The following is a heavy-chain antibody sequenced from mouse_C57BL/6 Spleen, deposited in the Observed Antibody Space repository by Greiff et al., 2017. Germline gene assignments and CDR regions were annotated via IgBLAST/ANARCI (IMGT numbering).Heavy chain of an antibody. Sequence: EVKLVESGGGLVKPGGSLKLSCAASGFTFSDYGMHWVRQAPEKGLEWVAYISSGSSTIYYADTVKGRFTISRDNAKNTLFLQMTSLRSEDTAMYYCARKVVVHWYFDVWGTGTTVTVSS. CDR2: ISSGSSTI. CDR1: GFTFSDYG. D-gene: IGHD1-1*01. CDR3: ARKVVVHWYFDV. V-gene: IGHV5-17*01. J-gene: IGHJ1*03.